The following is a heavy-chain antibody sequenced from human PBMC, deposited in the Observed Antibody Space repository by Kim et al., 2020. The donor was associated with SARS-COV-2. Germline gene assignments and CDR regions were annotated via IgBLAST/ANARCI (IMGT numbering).Heavy chain of an antibody. V-gene: IGHV3-21*01. CDR1: GFTFSSYS. J-gene: IGHJ4*02. D-gene: IGHD4-17*01. CDR3: AREPYGDYVQNDY. Sequence: GGSLRLSCAASGFTFSSYSMNWVRQAPGKGLEWVSSISSSSSYIYYADSVKGRFTISRDNAKNSLYLQMNSLRAEDTAVYYCAREPYGDYVQNDYWGQGTLVTVSS. CDR2: ISSSSSYI.